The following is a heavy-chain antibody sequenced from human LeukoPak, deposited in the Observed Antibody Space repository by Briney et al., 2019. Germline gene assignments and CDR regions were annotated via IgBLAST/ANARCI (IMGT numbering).Heavy chain of an antibody. Sequence: GGSLRLSCAASGFTFSSYSMNWVRQAPGKGLEWVSSISSSSSYIYYADSVKGRFTISRDNAKNSLYLQMNSLRAEDTAVYYRARDPIVPASYYFDYWGQGTLVTVSS. D-gene: IGHD2-2*01. J-gene: IGHJ4*02. CDR2: ISSSSSYI. V-gene: IGHV3-21*01. CDR1: GFTFSSYS. CDR3: ARDPIVPASYYFDY.